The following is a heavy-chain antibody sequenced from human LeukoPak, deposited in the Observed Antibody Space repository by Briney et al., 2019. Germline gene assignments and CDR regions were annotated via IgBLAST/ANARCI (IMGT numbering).Heavy chain of an antibody. Sequence: ASVKVSCKASGGTFSSYAISWVRQAPGQGLEWMGGIIPIFGTANYAQKFQGRVTITADESTSTAYMELSSLRSEDTAVYYCARDNTYYDILTGYWSGYYFDYWGQGTLVTVSS. J-gene: IGHJ4*02. CDR1: GGTFSSYA. CDR3: ARDNTYYDILTGYWSGYYFDY. D-gene: IGHD3-9*01. V-gene: IGHV1-69*01. CDR2: IIPIFGTA.